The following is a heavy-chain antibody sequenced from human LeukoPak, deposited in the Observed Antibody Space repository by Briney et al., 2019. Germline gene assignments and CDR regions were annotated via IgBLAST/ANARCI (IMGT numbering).Heavy chain of an antibody. V-gene: IGHV3-21*01. CDR3: ARERRGGITMIVVAFDY. CDR1: GFTFSSYS. CDR2: ISSSSSYI. J-gene: IGHJ4*02. Sequence: GGSLRLSCAASGFTFSSYSMNLVRQAPGKGLEWVSSISSSSSYIYYADSVKGRFTISRDNAKNSLYLQMNSLRAEDTAVYYCARERRGGITMIVVAFDYWGQGTLVTVSS. D-gene: IGHD3-22*01.